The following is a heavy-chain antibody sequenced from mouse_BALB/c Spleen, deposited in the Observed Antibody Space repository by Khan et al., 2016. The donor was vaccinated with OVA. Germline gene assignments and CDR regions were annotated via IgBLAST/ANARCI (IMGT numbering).Heavy chain of an antibody. V-gene: IGHV9-3-1*01. CDR2: IYTYTGEP. CDR1: GYTFTNYG. D-gene: IGHD3-3*01. Sequence: QIQLVQSGPDLKKPGETVKISCKASGYTFTNYGINWVKQAPGKGLKWMGWIYTYTGEPTCADDFKGRFAFSLETSASTAYLQINNLKNEDTATDCGARGGRRAMDYWGQGTSVTVSS. CDR3: ARGGRRAMDY. J-gene: IGHJ4*01.